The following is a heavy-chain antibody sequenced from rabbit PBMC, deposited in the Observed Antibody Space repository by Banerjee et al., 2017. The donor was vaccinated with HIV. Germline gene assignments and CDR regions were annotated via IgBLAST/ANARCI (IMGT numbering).Heavy chain of an antibody. CDR3: ARNYGGSSGYTGF. J-gene: IGHJ3*01. V-gene: IGHV1S40*01. Sequence: QSLQESGGGLFQPGGSLALTCKASGFSLNNNYVMCWVRQAPGKGLEWIGCIYAGSDTTYYASWAKGRFTISKASSTTVTLQMTSLTAADTATYFCARNYGGSSGYTGFWGQGTLVTVS. CDR2: IYAGSDTT. CDR1: GFSLNNNYV. D-gene: IGHD8-1*01.